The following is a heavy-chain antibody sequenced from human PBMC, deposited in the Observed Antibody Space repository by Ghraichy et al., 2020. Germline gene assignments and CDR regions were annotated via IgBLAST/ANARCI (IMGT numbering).Heavy chain of an antibody. Sequence: GGSLRLSCAASGFTFSSYSMNWVRQAPGKGLEWVSYISSSSSTIYYADSVKGRFTISRDNAKNSLYLQMNSLRAEDTAVYYCATGFLYYFDYWGQGTLVTVSS. CDR3: ATGFLYYFDY. D-gene: IGHD2/OR15-2a*01. V-gene: IGHV3-48*01. CDR2: ISSSSSTI. J-gene: IGHJ4*02. CDR1: GFTFSSYS.